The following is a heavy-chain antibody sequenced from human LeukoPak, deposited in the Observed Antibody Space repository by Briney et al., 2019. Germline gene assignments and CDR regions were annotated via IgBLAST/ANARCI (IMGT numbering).Heavy chain of an antibody. CDR1: GFTFSSYA. Sequence: GGSQRLSCAASGFTFSSYAMHWVRQAPGKGLEWVAVISYDGSNKYYADSVKGRFTISRDNSKNTLYLQMNSLRAEDTAVYYCARDQGSGVTHEGLAFDIWGQGTMVTVSS. D-gene: IGHD3-10*01. V-gene: IGHV3-30-3*01. CDR2: ISYDGSNK. J-gene: IGHJ3*02. CDR3: ARDQGSGVTHEGLAFDI.